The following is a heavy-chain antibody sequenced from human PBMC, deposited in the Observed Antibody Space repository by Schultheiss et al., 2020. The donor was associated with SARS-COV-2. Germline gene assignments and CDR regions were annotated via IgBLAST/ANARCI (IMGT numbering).Heavy chain of an antibody. J-gene: IGHJ6*02. V-gene: IGHV3-33*01. Sequence: GESLRLSCAASGFTFSSYGMHWVRQAPGKGLEWVAVIWYDGSNKYYADSVKGRFTISRDNSKNTLYLQMNSLRAEDTAVYYCARPYLYYYYGMDVWGQGTTVTVSS. CDR3: ARPYLYYYYGMDV. CDR2: IWYDGSNK. CDR1: GFTFSSYG.